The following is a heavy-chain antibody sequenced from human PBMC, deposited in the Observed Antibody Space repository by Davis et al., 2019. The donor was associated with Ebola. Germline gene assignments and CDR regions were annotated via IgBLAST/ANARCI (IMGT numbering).Heavy chain of an antibody. CDR1: GASFSTYS. D-gene: IGHD6-19*01. Sequence: GGSLRLSCETSGASFSTYSMNWVRQAPGKGLEWVSSISSRNDYIYYADSVKGRFTISRDNAKSSLFLQMNSLRVEDTSVYYCARSKAPSSEFDYWGRGTLVIVSS. CDR3: ARSKAPSSEFDY. CDR2: ISSRNDYI. V-gene: IGHV3-21*01. J-gene: IGHJ4*02.